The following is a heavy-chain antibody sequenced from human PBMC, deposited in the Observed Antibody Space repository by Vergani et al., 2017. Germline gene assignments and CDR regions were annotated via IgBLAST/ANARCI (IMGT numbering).Heavy chain of an antibody. CDR3: ARISIVAAGDFDY. D-gene: IGHD6-13*01. Sequence: EVQLVESGGGLVKPGGSLRLSCAASGFTFGSYWLNWVRQAPGKGLEWVANINQDGSEKHYVDSVKGRFTISRDNAKNSLYLQMNSLRAEDTAVYYCARISIVAAGDFDYWGQGTLVTVSS. J-gene: IGHJ4*02. V-gene: IGHV3-7*03. CDR2: INQDGSEK. CDR1: GFTFGSYW.